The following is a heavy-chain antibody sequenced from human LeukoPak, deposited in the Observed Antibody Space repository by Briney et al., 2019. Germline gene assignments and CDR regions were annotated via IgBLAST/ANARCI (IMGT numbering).Heavy chain of an antibody. D-gene: IGHD2-2*01. V-gene: IGHV3-66*01. CDR1: GFTVSSNY. CDR3: ARSALVPAASFDY. J-gene: IGHJ4*02. CDR2: IYSGGST. Sequence: GGSLRLSCAASGFTVSSNYMSWGRQAPGRGLEWVSVIYSGGSTYYADSVKGRFTISRDNSKNTLYLQMNSLRAEDTAVYYCARSALVPAASFDYWGQGTLVTVSS.